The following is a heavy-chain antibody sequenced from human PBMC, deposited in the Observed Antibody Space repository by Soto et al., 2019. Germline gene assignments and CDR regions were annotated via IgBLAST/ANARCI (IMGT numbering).Heavy chain of an antibody. Sequence: TLSLTCAVYGGSFSGYYWSWIRQPPGKGLEWIGEINHSGSTNYNPSLKSRVTISVDTSKNQFSLKLSSVTAADTAVYYCARGLYSSSWYQYWGQGTLVTV. CDR3: ARGLYSSSWYQY. CDR2: INHSGST. D-gene: IGHD6-13*01. J-gene: IGHJ4*02. V-gene: IGHV4-34*01. CDR1: GGSFSGYY.